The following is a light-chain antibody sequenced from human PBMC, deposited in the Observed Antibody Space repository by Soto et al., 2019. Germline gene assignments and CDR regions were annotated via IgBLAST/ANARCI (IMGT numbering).Light chain of an antibody. CDR3: SSYSTTYTVL. CDR1: SSDVGGYNY. Sequence: QSALTQPASMSGSPAQSITISCTGTSSDVGGYNYVSWYQQHPDRAPKLIIYEVSNRPSGVSIRFSGSKSANTASLTISGLQAEDEADYYCSSYSTTYTVLFGGGTKVTVL. CDR2: EVS. V-gene: IGLV2-14*01. J-gene: IGLJ2*01.